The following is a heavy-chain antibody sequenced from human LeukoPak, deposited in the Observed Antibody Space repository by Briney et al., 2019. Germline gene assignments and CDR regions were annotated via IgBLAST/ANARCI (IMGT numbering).Heavy chain of an antibody. D-gene: IGHD6-19*01. CDR2: ISGSGGST. CDR1: GFTFSSYA. CDR3: ASTPIDSSGPPQGYYFDY. J-gene: IGHJ4*02. Sequence: GGSLRLSCAASGFTFSSYAMSWVRQAPGKGLEWVSAISGSGGSTYYADSVKGRFTISRDNSKNTLYLQMNSLRAEDTAVYYCASTPIDSSGPPQGYYFDYWGQGTLVTVSS. V-gene: IGHV3-23*01.